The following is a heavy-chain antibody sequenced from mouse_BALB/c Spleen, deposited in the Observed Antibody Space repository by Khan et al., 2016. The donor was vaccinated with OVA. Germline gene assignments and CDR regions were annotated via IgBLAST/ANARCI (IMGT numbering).Heavy chain of an antibody. Sequence: VQLKQSGPGLVNPSQSLSLTCTVTGYSITSDYAWNWIRQFPGNKLEWMGYINYSGSTNYNPALKSRISIIRDTSKNQFFLQLNSVTTEDTATYYCARDGSRYNYAMDYWGQGTSVTVSS. CDR2: INYSGST. CDR1: GYSITSDYA. D-gene: IGHD2-3*01. CDR3: ARDGSRYNYAMDY. V-gene: IGHV3-2*02. J-gene: IGHJ4*01.